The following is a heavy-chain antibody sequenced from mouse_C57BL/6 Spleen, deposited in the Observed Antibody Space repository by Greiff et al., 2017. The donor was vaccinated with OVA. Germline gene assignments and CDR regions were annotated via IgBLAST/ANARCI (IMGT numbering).Heavy chain of an antibody. Sequence: EVKLVESGGGLVQPGGSMKLSCAASGFTFSDAWMDWVRQSPEKGLEWVAEIRNKANNHATYYAESVKGRFTISRDDSKSSVYLQMNSLRAEDTGIYYCTRRTAQAPFDYWGQGTTLTVSS. CDR3: TRRTAQAPFDY. J-gene: IGHJ2*01. CDR1: GFTFSDAW. D-gene: IGHD3-2*02. V-gene: IGHV6-6*01. CDR2: IRNKANNHAT.